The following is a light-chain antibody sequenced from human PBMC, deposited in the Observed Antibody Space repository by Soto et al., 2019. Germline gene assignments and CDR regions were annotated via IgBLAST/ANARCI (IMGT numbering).Light chain of an antibody. V-gene: IGLV2-14*01. J-gene: IGLJ1*01. Sequence: QSALTQPASVSGSPGQSITISCSGTSSDVGSYDHVAWYQQFPGKTPKLMIYEVSNRPSGVSSRFSGSKSGNTASLTISGLQAEDEADYYCQVWDSPSDHYVFGTGTKVTVL. CDR1: SSDVGSYDH. CDR2: EVS. CDR3: QVWDSPSDHYV.